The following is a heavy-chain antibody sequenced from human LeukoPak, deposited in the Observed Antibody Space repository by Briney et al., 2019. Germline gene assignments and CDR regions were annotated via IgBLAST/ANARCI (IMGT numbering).Heavy chain of an antibody. CDR2: INYSGST. D-gene: IGHD3-10*01. J-gene: IGHJ5*02. CDR3: ARYGSGSTWFDP. V-gene: IGHV4-30-4*01. CDR1: GGSISSDNYQ. Sequence: SQTLSLTCTVSGGSISSDNYQWSWIRQPPGKGLEWIGYINYSGSTYYNPSLKSRVTISVDTSKNQFFLKLSSVTAADTAVYYCARYGSGSTWFDPWGQGTLVTVSS.